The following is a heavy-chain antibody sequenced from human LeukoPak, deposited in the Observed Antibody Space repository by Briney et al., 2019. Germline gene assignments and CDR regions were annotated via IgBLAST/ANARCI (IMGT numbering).Heavy chain of an antibody. CDR1: GGSFSRYY. CDR3: ARGRFYYYDSSGYNYCYYYGMDV. V-gene: IGHV4-34*01. D-gene: IGHD3-22*01. Sequence: PSETLSLTCAVYGGSFSRYYWSWIRQPPGKGLEGIGEINHSGCTNYNPSLKSRVTISVDTSKNQFSLKLSSVTAADTAVYYWARGRFYYYDSSGYNYCYYYGMDVCGQGTTVTVSS. CDR2: INHSGCT. J-gene: IGHJ6*02.